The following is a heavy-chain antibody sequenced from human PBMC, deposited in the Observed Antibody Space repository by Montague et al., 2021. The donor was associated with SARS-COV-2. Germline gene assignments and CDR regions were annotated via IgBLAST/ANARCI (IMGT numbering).Heavy chain of an antibody. V-gene: IGHV4-59*08. CDR3: ARRLRWFGGASMDV. D-gene: IGHD3-10*01. Sequence: SETLSLTCTVSGGSISSYYWSWIRQQPGKGLEWIGYIYYSGGTTYNTPPKSRVTISVDTSKNQFSLKLSSVTAADTAVYYCARRLRWFGGASMDVWGQGTTVTVSS. CDR2: IYYSGGT. J-gene: IGHJ6*02. CDR1: GGSISSYY.